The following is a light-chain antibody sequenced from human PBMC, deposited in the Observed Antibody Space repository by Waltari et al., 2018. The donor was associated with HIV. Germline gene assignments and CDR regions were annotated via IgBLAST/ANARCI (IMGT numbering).Light chain of an antibody. CDR1: NSNVGKNF. CDR2: RNA. Sequence: QSVLTQPPSASKSPGQRVLISCSGTNSNVGKNFVSWFQQVPGGAPNLVIYRNARRPSGVPDRFSGAKSGSSATLAISGLQSDDEADYFCASWDDKLSHWVFGVGTKLTV. V-gene: IGLV1-47*01. J-gene: IGLJ3*02. CDR3: ASWDDKLSHWV.